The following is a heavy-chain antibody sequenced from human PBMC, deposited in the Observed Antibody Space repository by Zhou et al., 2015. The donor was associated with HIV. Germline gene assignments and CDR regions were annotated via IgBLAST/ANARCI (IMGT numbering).Heavy chain of an antibody. J-gene: IGHJ2*01. CDR3: ARDLKLVFSPKPGYHWYFDL. D-gene: IGHD3-9*01. CDR1: GYTFTGYY. Sequence: QVQLVQSGAEVKKPGASVKVSCKASGYTFTGYYMHWVRQAPGQGLEWMGWINPNSGGTNYAQKFQGRVTMTRDTSISTAYMELSRLRSDDTAVYYCARDLKLVFSPKPGYHWYFDLWGRGTLVTVSS. CDR2: INPNSGGT. V-gene: IGHV1-2*02.